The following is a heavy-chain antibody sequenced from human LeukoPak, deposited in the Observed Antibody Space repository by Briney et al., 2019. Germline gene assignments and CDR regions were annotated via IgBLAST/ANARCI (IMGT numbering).Heavy chain of an antibody. D-gene: IGHD3-16*02. CDR2: ISGSGGST. Sequence: PGGSLRLSCAASGFTFSSYAMSWVRQAPGKGLEWVSCISGSGGSTYYADSVKGRFTISRDNSKNTLYLQMNSLRAEDTAVYYCAKDATYYDYVWGSYRTGYYFDYWGQGTLVTVSS. J-gene: IGHJ4*02. V-gene: IGHV3-23*01. CDR1: GFTFSSYA. CDR3: AKDATYYDYVWGSYRTGYYFDY.